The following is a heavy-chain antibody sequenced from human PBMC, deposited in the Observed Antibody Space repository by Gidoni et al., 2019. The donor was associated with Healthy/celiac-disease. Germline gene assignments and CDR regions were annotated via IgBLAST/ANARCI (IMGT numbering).Heavy chain of an antibody. CDR1: VFTVSCYE. Sequence: EVQLLESVGGLLQPGGSLRLACSASVFTVSCYEMNWVRQAPGKGLELGSYISSSGSTIYYADTVKGRFTISRDNAKNSLYLQMNSLSAADTAVYYCANEVYVGAMDVWGQGTTVTVSS. CDR3: ANEVYVGAMDV. D-gene: IGHD3-16*01. J-gene: IGHJ6*02. CDR2: ISSSGSTI. V-gene: IGHV3-48*03.